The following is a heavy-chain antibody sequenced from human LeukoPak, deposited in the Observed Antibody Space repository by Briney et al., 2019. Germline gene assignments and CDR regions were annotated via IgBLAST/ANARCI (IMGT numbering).Heavy chain of an antibody. CDR3: ARVPTVTFFDY. D-gene: IGHD4-17*01. CDR1: RDSIRSYY. V-gene: IGHV4-4*07. CDR2: IYTSGST. J-gene: IGHJ4*02. Sequence: SETLSLICTVSRDSIRSYYWSWIRQPAGKGLEWIGRIYTSGSTNYNPSLKSRVTMSLDTSKDQFSLKLSSVTAADTAVYYCARVPTVTFFDYWGQGTLVTVSS.